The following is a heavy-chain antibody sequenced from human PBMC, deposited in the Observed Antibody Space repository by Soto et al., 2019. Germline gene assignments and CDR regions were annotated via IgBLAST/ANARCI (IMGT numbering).Heavy chain of an antibody. J-gene: IGHJ5*02. CDR2: IYNSGST. Sequence: QVQLQESGPGLVKPSQTLSLTCTVSGGSISSGGYYWSWIRQHPGKGLEWIGYIYNSGSTSYDPSPKSRVTISAATSKHQFPLKLSSVTAADAAVYYSARDPASWGQGTLVTVSS. CDR1: GGSISSGGYY. V-gene: IGHV4-31*03. CDR3: ARDPAS.